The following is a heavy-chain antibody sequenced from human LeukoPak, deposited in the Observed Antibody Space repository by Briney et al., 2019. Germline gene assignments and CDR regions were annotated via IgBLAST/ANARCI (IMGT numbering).Heavy chain of an antibody. D-gene: IGHD5-24*01. J-gene: IGHJ3*02. V-gene: IGHV1-46*01. CDR1: GYTFTSYY. CDR2: INPTSGDT. Sequence: GASVKVSCKAFGYTFTSYYVHWVRQAPGQGLQWMGIINPTSGDTIYAQKFQGRVTMTRDMSTNTVYMELSSLRSEDTAVYYCARYGFSAVWQGGWHAFDIWGHGTMVTVSS. CDR3: ARYGFSAVWQGGWHAFDI.